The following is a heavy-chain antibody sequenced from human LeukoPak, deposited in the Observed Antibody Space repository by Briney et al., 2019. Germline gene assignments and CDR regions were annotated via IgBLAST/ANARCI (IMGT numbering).Heavy chain of an antibody. D-gene: IGHD6-6*01. V-gene: IGHV6-1*01. CDR2: TYYRSKLYN. Sequence: SQTLSLTCAISGDSFSSNSAAWDWLRQSPSRGREWLGSTYYRSKLYNDYAVAVKSLITINPDTSKNQFSLQLNSVTPEDTAVYYCARAAPGVRAFDPWGQGTLVTVSS. J-gene: IGHJ5*02. CDR1: GDSFSSNSAA. CDR3: ARAAPGVRAFDP.